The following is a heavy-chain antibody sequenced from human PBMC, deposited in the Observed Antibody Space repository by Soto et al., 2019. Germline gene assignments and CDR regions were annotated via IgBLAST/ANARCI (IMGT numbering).Heavy chain of an antibody. V-gene: IGHV4-59*01. CDR3: ARYQVQAALLGWFDP. J-gene: IGHJ5*02. Sequence: SETLSLTCTVSGGSISSYYWSWIRQPPGKGLEWIGYIYYSGSTNYNPSLKSRVTISVDTSKNQFSLKLSSVTAADTAVYYCARYQVQAALLGWFDPWGQGTLVTVSS. CDR2: IYYSGST. CDR1: GGSISSYY. D-gene: IGHD2-2*01.